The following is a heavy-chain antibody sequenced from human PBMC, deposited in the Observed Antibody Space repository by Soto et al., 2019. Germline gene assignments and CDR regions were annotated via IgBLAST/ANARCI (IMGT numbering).Heavy chain of an antibody. D-gene: IGHD6-6*01. CDR3: ARVQLVQHYYFDY. CDR1: GGTFSSYA. Sequence: SVKVSCKASGGTFSSYAISGVRQAPGQGLEWMGGIIPIFGTANYAQKFQGRVTITADESTSTAYMELSSLRSEDTAVYYCARVQLVQHYYFDYWGQGTLVTVSS. J-gene: IGHJ4*02. V-gene: IGHV1-69*13. CDR2: IIPIFGTA.